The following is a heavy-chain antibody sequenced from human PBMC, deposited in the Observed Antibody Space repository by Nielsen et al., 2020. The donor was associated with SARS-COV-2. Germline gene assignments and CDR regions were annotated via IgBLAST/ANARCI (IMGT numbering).Heavy chain of an antibody. J-gene: IGHJ6*02. Sequence: WIRQAPGKGLEWVSSISSSSSYIYYADSVKGRFTISRDNAKNSLYLQMNSLRAEDTAVYYCARRLRYFDWSIYYYYGMDVWGQGTTVTVSS. CDR3: ARRLRYFDWSIYYYYGMDV. D-gene: IGHD3-9*01. V-gene: IGHV3-21*01. CDR2: ISSSSSYI.